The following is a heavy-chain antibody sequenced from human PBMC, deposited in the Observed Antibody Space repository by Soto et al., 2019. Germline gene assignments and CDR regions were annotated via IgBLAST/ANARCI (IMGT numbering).Heavy chain of an antibody. Sequence: SETLSLTCTVSVDSISTYYWSWIRRSAGKGLEWIGRIDASGNTNYNPSLKSRVTMSADTSKKQFSLKLTSVTAADTAVYYCARYSNNWFQTEGMDVWGQGXTVTVYS. CDR2: IDASGNT. J-gene: IGHJ6*02. V-gene: IGHV4-4*07. CDR3: ARYSNNWFQTEGMDV. CDR1: VDSISTYY. D-gene: IGHD1-20*01.